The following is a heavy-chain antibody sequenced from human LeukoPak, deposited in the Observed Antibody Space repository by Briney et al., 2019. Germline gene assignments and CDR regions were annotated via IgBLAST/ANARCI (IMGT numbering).Heavy chain of an antibody. V-gene: IGHV3-53*01. CDR2: IYSGGST. CDR1: GFTFSSYA. Sequence: GGSLRLSCAASGFTFSSYAMSWVRQAPGKGLEWVSVIYSGGSTYYADSVKGRFTISRDKSKNTLYLQMNSLRAEDTAVYYCARDTYDSSGPLDYWGQGTLVTVSS. CDR3: ARDTYDSSGPLDY. D-gene: IGHD3-22*01. J-gene: IGHJ4*02.